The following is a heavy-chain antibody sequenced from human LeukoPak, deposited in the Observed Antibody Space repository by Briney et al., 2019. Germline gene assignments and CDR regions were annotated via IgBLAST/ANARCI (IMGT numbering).Heavy chain of an antibody. CDR3: ARRDGGNSGFVGY. CDR1: GGSISSSSYY. V-gene: IGHV4-39*01. CDR2: IYYSGST. D-gene: IGHD4-23*01. J-gene: IGHJ4*02. Sequence: ASETLSLTCTVSGGSISSSSYYWGWIRQPPGEGLEWIGSIYYSGSTYYNPSLKSRVTISVDTSKNQFSLKLSSVTAADTAVYYCARRDGGNSGFVGYWGQGTLVTVSS.